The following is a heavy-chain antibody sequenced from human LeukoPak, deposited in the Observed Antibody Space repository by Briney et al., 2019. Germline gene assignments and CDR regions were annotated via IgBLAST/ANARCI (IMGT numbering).Heavy chain of an antibody. J-gene: IGHJ4*02. Sequence: PGGSLRLSCAASGFTFSSYAMSWVRQAPGKGLEWVSAISGSGGSTYYAASVKGRFTISRDNSKNTLYLQMNSLRAEDTAVYYCAFRIAAAGTYDYWGQGTLVTVSS. D-gene: IGHD6-13*01. CDR2: ISGSGGST. CDR1: GFTFSSYA. V-gene: IGHV3-23*01. CDR3: AFRIAAAGTYDY.